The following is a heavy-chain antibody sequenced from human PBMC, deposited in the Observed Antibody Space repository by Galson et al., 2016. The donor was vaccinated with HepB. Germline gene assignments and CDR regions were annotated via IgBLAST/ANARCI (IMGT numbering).Heavy chain of an antibody. CDR1: GFTFSSHW. Sequence: SLRLSCAASGFTFSSHWMHWVRQAPGKGPVWVSRINSDGSKIDYEDSVKGRFTISRDNAKNTLHLQMNSLRVEDTAVYYCGRDHSVVLTTAYNWFDPWGQGTLVTVSS. V-gene: IGHV3-74*01. CDR2: INSDGSKI. CDR3: GRDHSVVLTTAYNWFDP. J-gene: IGHJ5*02. D-gene: IGHD4-23*01.